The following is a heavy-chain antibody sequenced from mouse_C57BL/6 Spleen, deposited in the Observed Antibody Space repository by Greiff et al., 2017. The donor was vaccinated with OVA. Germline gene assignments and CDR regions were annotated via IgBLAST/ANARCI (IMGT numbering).Heavy chain of an antibody. CDR1: GYTFTTYP. CDR2: FHPYNDDT. J-gene: IGHJ3*01. V-gene: IGHV1-47*01. D-gene: IGHD2-4*01. Sequence: QVQLQQSGAELVKPGASVKMSCKASGYTFTTYPIVWMKQNHGKSLEWIGNFHPYNDDTKYNEKFKGKATLAVEKSSSTVYLELSRLTSDDSAVYYCARNHYDYDGVFAYWGQGTLVTVSA. CDR3: ARNHYDYDGVFAY.